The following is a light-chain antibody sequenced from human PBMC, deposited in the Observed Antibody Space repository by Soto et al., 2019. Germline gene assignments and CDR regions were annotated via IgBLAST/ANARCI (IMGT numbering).Light chain of an antibody. CDR3: TSYAGTYSFFYV. CDR1: SSDVGAYNY. CDR2: EVS. J-gene: IGLJ1*01. V-gene: IGLV2-8*01. Sequence: QSVLTQPPSASWSPGQSVTISCTGTSSDVGAYNYVSWYQQLPGKAPKLIIYEVSKRPSGVPDRFSGSKSGNTASPTVSGLQAEDEADYYCTSYAGTYSFFYVFGTGTKVTVL.